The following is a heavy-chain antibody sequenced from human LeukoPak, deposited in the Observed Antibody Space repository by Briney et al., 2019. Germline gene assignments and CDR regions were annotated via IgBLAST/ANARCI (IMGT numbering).Heavy chain of an antibody. Sequence: VASVKVSCKASGYTFTSYYMHWVRQAPGQGLEWMGIINPSGGSTSYAQKFQGRVTMTRDMSTSTVYMELSSLRSEDTAVYYCARVRVTMMGFHDAFDIWGQGTMVTVSS. CDR1: GYTFTSYY. V-gene: IGHV1-46*01. D-gene: IGHD3-22*01. CDR3: ARVRVTMMGFHDAFDI. J-gene: IGHJ3*02. CDR2: INPSGGST.